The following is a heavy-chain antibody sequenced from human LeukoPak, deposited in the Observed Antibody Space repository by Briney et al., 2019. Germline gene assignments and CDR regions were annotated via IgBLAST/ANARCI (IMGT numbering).Heavy chain of an antibody. CDR1: GGTFSSYT. CDR2: IIPILGIA. J-gene: IGHJ5*02. CDR3: ARATGYCSSTSCYLNMDWFDP. V-gene: IGHV1-69*02. Sequence: ASVKVSCKASGGTFSSYTISWVRQAPGQGLEWMGRIIPILGIANYAQKFQGRVTITADKSTSTAYMELSSLRSEDTAVYYCARATGYCSSTSCYLNMDWFDPWGQGTLVTVPS. D-gene: IGHD2-2*01.